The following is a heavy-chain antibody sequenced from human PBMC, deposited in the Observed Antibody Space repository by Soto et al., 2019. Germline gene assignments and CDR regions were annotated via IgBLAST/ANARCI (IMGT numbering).Heavy chain of an antibody. CDR1: GFTFSTSW. D-gene: IGHD3-10*01. CDR2: IKQDGSEK. Sequence: EVQLLEAGGGLVQPGGSLRLSCAAPGFTFSTSWTAWVRQAPGKGLEWVADIKQDGSEKNYVDSVKGRVTISRDNAKSSLYLQMNSLRAEDTAVYYCARVPYYGAIDYWGLGTLVTVSS. J-gene: IGHJ4*02. CDR3: ARVPYYGAIDY. V-gene: IGHV3-7*01.